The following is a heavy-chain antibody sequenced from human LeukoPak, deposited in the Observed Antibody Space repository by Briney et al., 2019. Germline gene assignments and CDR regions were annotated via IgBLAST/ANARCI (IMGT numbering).Heavy chain of an antibody. CDR3: AKDRISGQGGAARILDY. J-gene: IGHJ4*02. CDR1: DSNIGTYA. CDR2: MSGGGLST. D-gene: IGHD6-6*01. Sequence: GGSLRLSCGAPDSNIGTYAVTWVRQVPGEGLEWVSGMSGGGLSTYYARSVKGRFTISRDTSKNTFYLEMNSLGADDPALYYSAKDRISGQGGAARILDYWGQGILVTVSS. V-gene: IGHV3-23*01.